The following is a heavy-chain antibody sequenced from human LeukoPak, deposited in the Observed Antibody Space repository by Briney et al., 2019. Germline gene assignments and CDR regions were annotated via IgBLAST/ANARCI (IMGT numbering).Heavy chain of an antibody. Sequence: PSETLSLTCTVSGGSISSYYWSWIRQPPGKGLEWIGYIYYSGNTKYNPSLKSRVTISVDTSKNQFSLKVTSMTAADTGVYYCTRSFPGIVGAADFWGQGTLVTVSS. D-gene: IGHD1-26*01. CDR3: TRSFPGIVGAADF. CDR2: IYYSGNT. V-gene: IGHV4-59*01. CDR1: GGSISSYY. J-gene: IGHJ4*02.